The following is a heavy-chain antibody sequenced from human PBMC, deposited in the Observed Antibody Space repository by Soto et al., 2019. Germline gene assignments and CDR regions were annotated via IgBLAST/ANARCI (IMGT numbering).Heavy chain of an antibody. J-gene: IGHJ4*02. D-gene: IGHD2-21*01. CDR1: GFTFSNYA. CDR3: AKEAVSFDGVWIAHR. CDR2: LYGNGGGI. V-gene: IGHV3-23*01. Sequence: GGSLRLSCAASGFTFSNYAMIWIRQVPGKGLEWVSGLYGNGGGIHYADSVKGRFTISRDNSAYSVYLQMNNLRVEDTAVYYCAKEAVSFDGVWIAHRWGQGTVVTVSS.